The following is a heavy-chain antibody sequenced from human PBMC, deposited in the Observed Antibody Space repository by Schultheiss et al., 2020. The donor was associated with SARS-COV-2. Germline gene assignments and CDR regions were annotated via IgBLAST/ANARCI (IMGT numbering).Heavy chain of an antibody. V-gene: IGHV3-23*01. CDR3: AKRLGYSSGWCMDV. J-gene: IGHJ6*02. CDR1: GFTFSNAW. Sequence: GESLKISCVASGFTFSNAWMSWVRQAPGKGLEWVSAMSDSGDSTYYADSLKGRFTISRDSSKNTLYLQMNSLRAEDTALYYCAKRLGYSSGWCMDVWGQGTTVTVSS. CDR2: MSDSGDST. D-gene: IGHD6-19*01.